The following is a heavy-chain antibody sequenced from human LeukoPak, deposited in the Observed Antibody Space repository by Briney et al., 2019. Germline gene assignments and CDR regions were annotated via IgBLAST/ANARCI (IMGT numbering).Heavy chain of an antibody. J-gene: IGHJ5*02. CDR1: GFTFSSYW. V-gene: IGHV3-74*01. Sequence: GGSLRLSCAASGFTFSSYWMHWVRQAPGKGLVWVSRINSDGSSTSYADSVKGRFTISRDNAKNTLYLQMNGLRAEDTAVYYCYGGSGSDENWFDPWGQGTLVTVSS. D-gene: IGHD4-23*01. CDR3: YGGSGSDENWFDP. CDR2: INSDGSST.